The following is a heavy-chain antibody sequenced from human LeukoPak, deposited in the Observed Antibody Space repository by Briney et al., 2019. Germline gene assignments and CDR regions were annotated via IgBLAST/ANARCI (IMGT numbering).Heavy chain of an antibody. Sequence: PSETLSLTCTVSGGSISSGSYYWSWIRQPAGKGLEWIGRTYTSGSTNYNPSLKSRVTISVDTSKNQFSLKLSSVTAADTAVYYCAGEGATSFDYWGQGTLVTVSS. V-gene: IGHV4-61*02. D-gene: IGHD1-26*01. CDR3: AGEGATSFDY. CDR1: GGSISSGSYY. J-gene: IGHJ4*02. CDR2: TYTSGST.